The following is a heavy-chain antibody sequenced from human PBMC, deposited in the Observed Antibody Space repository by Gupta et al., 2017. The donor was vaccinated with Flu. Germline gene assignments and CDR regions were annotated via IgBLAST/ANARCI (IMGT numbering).Heavy chain of an antibody. J-gene: IGHJ4*02. CDR1: GYTFTNYW. Sequence: EVQLVQSGAEVKKPGESLKISCKGSGYTFTNYWIGWVRQVPGKGLEWMGIIYPGDSDTSYSPSFQGQVTISADKSITTAYLQWSSLKASDSAMYYCARRTKFNDYGRFDYWGQGTLVTVSS. D-gene: IGHD3-16*01. CDR3: ARRTKFNDYGRFDY. V-gene: IGHV5-51*03. CDR2: IYPGDSDT.